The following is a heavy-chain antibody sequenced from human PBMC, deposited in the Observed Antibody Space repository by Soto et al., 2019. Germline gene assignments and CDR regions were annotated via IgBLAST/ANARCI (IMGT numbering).Heavy chain of an antibody. CDR2: ISYDGSNK. CDR1: GFTFSSYG. CDR3: AKGMGVLFLFAPFDI. D-gene: IGHD3-3*01. V-gene: IGHV3-30*18. Sequence: QVQLVESGGGVVQPGRSLRLSCAASGFTFSSYGMNWVRQSPGKGLEWVAVISYDGSNKYYGDSVKGRFTISRDNSKNTMNMEMNSLRAEDTAVYYCAKGMGVLFLFAPFDIWGQGTMVTVSS. J-gene: IGHJ3*02.